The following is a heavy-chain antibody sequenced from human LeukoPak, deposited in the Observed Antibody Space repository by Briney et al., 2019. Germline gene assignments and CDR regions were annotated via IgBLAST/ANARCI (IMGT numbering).Heavy chain of an antibody. D-gene: IGHD3-3*01. CDR3: ARGRYYDFWNGVNWFDP. J-gene: IGHJ5*02. CDR1: GGSFSGYY. CDR2: INHSGST. Sequence: SETLSLTCAVYGGSFSGYYWSWIRQPPGKGLEWIGEINHSGSTNYNPSLKSRVTISVDTSKNQFSLKLSSVTAADTAVYYCARGRYYDFWNGVNWFDPWGQGTLVTVSS. V-gene: IGHV4-34*01.